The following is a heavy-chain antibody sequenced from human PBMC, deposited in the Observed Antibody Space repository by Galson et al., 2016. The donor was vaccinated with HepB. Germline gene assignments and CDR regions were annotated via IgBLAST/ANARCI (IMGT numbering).Heavy chain of an antibody. CDR3: ARGVYRGEYYFDL. J-gene: IGHJ2*01. D-gene: IGHD2-8*01. Sequence: SVKVSCKASGYTFTSSDINWVRQATGQGLEWMGWMNPDSGTTGYAQKFQGRVTMTRDNSIGTAYMELTSLTSDDTAVYYCARGVYRGEYYFDLWGRGTLVTVSS. V-gene: IGHV1-8*01. CDR1: GYTFTSSD. CDR2: MNPDSGTT.